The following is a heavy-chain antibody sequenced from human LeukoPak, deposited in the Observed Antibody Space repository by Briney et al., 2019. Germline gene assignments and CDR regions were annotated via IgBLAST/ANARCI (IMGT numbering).Heavy chain of an antibody. CDR2: INHSGST. J-gene: IGHJ5*02. CDR3: ARGLRITIFGVVISHNWFDP. Sequence: SETLSLTCAVYGVSFSGYYWSWIRQPPGKGLEWIGEINHSGSTNYNPSLKSRVTISVDTSKNQFSLKLSSVTAADTAVYYCARGLRITIFGVVISHNWFDPWGQGTLVTVSS. V-gene: IGHV4-34*01. D-gene: IGHD3-3*01. CDR1: GVSFSGYY.